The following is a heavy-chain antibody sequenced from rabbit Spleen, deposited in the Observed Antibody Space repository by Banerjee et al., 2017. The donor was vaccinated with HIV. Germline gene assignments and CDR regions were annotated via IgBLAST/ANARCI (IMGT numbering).Heavy chain of an antibody. D-gene: IGHD8-1*01. Sequence: QEQLVESGGGLVQPEGSLKLSCTASGFSFSNKVVMCWVRQAPGKGLEWIACIGAGSSGSTYYGSWAKGRFTISKTSSTTVTLQLNSLTVADTATYFCARLVNVGSYYNLWGPGTLVTVS. J-gene: IGHJ4*01. CDR1: GFSFSNKVV. CDR2: IGAGSSGST. V-gene: IGHV1S45*01. CDR3: ARLVNVGSYYNL.